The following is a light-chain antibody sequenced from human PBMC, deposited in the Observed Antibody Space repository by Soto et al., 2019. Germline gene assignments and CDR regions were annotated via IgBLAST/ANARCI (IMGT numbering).Light chain of an antibody. J-gene: IGLJ3*02. CDR2: DTS. CDR1: TGAVTSGHY. Sequence: QAVVTQEPSLTGSPGATVTLTCGSSTGAVTSGHYPYGFQQKPGQAPRTLIYDTSNKHSWTPARFSGSLLGGKAALTLSGAQHEDEDEYSCLPSCSGAQVFGRGTKLTVL. V-gene: IGLV7-46*01. CDR3: LPSCSGAQV.